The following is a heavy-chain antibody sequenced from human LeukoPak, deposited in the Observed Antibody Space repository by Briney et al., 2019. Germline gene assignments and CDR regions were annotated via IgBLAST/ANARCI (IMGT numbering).Heavy chain of an antibody. J-gene: IGHJ4*02. CDR1: GFTFSSYS. CDR2: ISYDGSNK. V-gene: IGHV3-30*18. Sequence: GESLRLSCTASGFTFSSYSMNWVRQAPGKGLEWVAVISYDGSNKYYADSVKGRFTISRDNSKNTLYLQMNSLRAEDTAVYYCAKEGYSGYDSDSDYFDYWGQGTLVTVSS. CDR3: AKEGYSGYDSDSDYFDY. D-gene: IGHD5-12*01.